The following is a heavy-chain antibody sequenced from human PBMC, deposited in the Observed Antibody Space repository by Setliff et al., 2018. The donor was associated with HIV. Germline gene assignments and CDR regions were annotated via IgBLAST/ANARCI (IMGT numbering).Heavy chain of an antibody. CDR1: GGTFSSYG. CDR2: ISAYNGNT. J-gene: IGHJ4*02. D-gene: IGHD2-15*01. Sequence: ASVKVSCKASGGTFSSYGFSWVRQAPGQGLEWMGWISAYNGNTNYAQKFQGRVTMTTDTSTSTAYMELRSLRSEDTAIYFRAAAFRWGQYYWGQGALVTVSS. V-gene: IGHV1-18*01. CDR3: AAAFRWGQYY.